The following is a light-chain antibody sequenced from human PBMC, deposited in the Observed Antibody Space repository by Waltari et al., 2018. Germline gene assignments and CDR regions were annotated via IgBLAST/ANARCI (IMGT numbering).Light chain of an antibody. CDR3: SCFTTTNTLV. J-gene: IGLJ2*01. CDR2: DGN. CDR1: TREAP. V-gene: IGLV2-23*01. Sequence: QSALTQPASVPGSPGQSITISCTGTTREAPWYQQHPGKVPKLILYDGNKRPSGISNRFSGSKSADAASLTISGLQADDEADYYCSCFTTTNTLVFGGGTKVTVL.